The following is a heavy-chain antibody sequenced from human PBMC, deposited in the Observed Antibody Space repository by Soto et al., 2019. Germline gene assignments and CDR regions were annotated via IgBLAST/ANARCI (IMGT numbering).Heavy chain of an antibody. J-gene: IGHJ5*02. V-gene: IGHV1-2*02. Sequence: QVQLEQSGAEVKKPGASVKVSWKASGYTFTGYFMHWVRQAPGQGLEWMGWINPNSGATKYAQKFQGRVPLSRDKSISTAYMELSGLRSDDPAVYYCARGGGTILAPLPWGQGTLVTVSS. CDR3: ARGGGTILAPLP. D-gene: IGHD3-3*01. CDR1: GYTFTGYF. CDR2: INPNSGAT.